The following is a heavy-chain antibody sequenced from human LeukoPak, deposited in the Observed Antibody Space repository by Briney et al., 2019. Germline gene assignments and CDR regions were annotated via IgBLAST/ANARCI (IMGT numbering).Heavy chain of an antibody. Sequence: GGSLRLSCAASGLTFSSYWMTWVRQAPGKGLEWVATIKYDGSETYYVDSVRGRFSISRDNAKNSLYLQMNSLRAEDTAVYYCARSRGLRLGELSPLDYWGQGTLVTVSS. D-gene: IGHD3-16*02. CDR1: GLTFSSYW. CDR3: ARSRGLRLGELSPLDY. J-gene: IGHJ4*02. CDR2: IKYDGSET. V-gene: IGHV3-7*05.